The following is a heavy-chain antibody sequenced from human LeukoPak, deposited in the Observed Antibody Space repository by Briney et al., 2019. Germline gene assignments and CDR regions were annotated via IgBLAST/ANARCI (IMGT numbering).Heavy chain of an antibody. Sequence: GGSLRLSCAASGFTFSSYNMNWVRQAPGKGLEWVSSISTSSIYIYYGDSVKGRFTISRDNAKKSLYLQMNSLRAEDTAVYYCAREQSGYDVKKYSYYMDVWGKGTTVTVSS. V-gene: IGHV3-21*01. CDR3: AREQSGYDVKKYSYYMDV. D-gene: IGHD5-12*01. J-gene: IGHJ6*03. CDR2: ISTSSIYI. CDR1: GFTFSSYN.